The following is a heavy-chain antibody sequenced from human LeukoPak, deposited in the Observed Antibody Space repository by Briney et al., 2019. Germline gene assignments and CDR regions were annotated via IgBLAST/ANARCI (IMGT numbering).Heavy chain of an antibody. CDR1: GFTFSSYA. J-gene: IGHJ4*02. D-gene: IGHD2-2*01. Sequence: GGSLRLSCAASGFTFSSYAMSWVRQTPGRGLEWVSAISGSGSTTHYADSVKGHFTISRDNSKNTLYLQMDSLTAEDTAIYYCAKDRGTSGRHSRFDYWGQGTLVTVSS. CDR3: AKDRGTSGRHSRFDY. V-gene: IGHV3-23*01. CDR2: ISGSGSTT.